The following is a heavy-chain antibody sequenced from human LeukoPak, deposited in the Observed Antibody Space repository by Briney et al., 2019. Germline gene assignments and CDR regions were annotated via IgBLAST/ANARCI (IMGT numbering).Heavy chain of an antibody. CDR1: GFTFSTYC. V-gene: IGHV3-64D*09. Sequence: GGSLRLSGSASGFTFSTYCMHWVRQAPGKGLEYVSAISSNGGSTYYADSVKGRFTISGDNSKNTLYLQMSSLRAEDTAVYHCVKDDSYYYDSSGYPHWGQGTLVTVSS. J-gene: IGHJ4*02. CDR3: VKDDSYYYDSSGYPH. CDR2: ISSNGGST. D-gene: IGHD3-22*01.